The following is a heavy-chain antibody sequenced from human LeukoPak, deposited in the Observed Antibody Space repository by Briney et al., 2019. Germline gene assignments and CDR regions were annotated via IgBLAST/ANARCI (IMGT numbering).Heavy chain of an antibody. D-gene: IGHD3-9*01. J-gene: IGHJ6*02. Sequence: PSETLSLTCTVSGGSISSRSYYWGGIRQPPGKGLEWIGSIYYSGSTYYNLSLKSRVTISVDTSKNQFSLKLSSVTAADTAVYYCARLDRYFDWLSVTTRYYGMDVWGQGTTVTVSS. CDR1: GGSISSRSYY. CDR2: IYYSGST. V-gene: IGHV4-39*07. CDR3: ARLDRYFDWLSVTTRYYGMDV.